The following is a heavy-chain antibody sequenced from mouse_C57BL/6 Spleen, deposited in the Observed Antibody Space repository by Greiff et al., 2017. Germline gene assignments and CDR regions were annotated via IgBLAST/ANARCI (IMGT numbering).Heavy chain of an antibody. V-gene: IGHV1-69*01. J-gene: IGHJ3*01. D-gene: IGHD4-1*02. CDR1: GYTFTSYW. Sequence: VQLQQPGAELVMPGASVKLSCKASGYTFTSYWMHWVKQRPGQGLEWIGEIDPSDSYTNYNQKFKGKSTLTVDKSSSTAYMQLSSLTSEDSAVYHCATNWSFFAYWGQGTLVTVSA. CDR3: ATNWSFFAY. CDR2: IDPSDSYT.